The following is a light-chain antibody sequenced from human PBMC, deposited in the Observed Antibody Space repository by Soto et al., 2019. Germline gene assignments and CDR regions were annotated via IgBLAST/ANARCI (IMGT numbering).Light chain of an antibody. V-gene: IGKV1-5*03. Sequence: DIQMTQSPSTLSASEGDRVTITCRASQSIGNWLAWYQQKTGKAPKLLIYKACILQSGVPARVSGSGSGTEGTLTIGSLRPDDFATDYCQQYDRYPYTLGQGTKLEIK. CDR3: QQYDRYPYT. CDR1: QSIGNW. J-gene: IGKJ2*01. CDR2: KAC.